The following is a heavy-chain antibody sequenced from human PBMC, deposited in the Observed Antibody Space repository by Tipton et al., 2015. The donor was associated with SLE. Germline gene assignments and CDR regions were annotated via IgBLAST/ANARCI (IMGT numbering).Heavy chain of an antibody. J-gene: IGHJ6*02. CDR2: ISYDGSNK. D-gene: IGHD4-23*01. V-gene: IGHV3-30-3*01. CDR3: ARTGDYGGNWRDYYYYYGMDV. Sequence: RSLRLSCAASGFAFSRFWMSWVRQAPGKGLEWVAVISYDGSNKYYADSVKGRFTISRDNSKNTLYLQMNSLRAEDTAVYYCARTGDYGGNWRDYYYYYGMDVWGQGTTVTVSS. CDR1: GFAFSRFW.